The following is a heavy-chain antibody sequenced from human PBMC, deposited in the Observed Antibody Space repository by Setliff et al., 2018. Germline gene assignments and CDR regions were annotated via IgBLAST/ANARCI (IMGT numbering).Heavy chain of an antibody. Sequence: ASVKVSCKASGYTFTSYGISWVRQAPGQGLEWMGWINAGNGNTKYSQKFQGRVTITRDTSASTAYMELSSLRSEDTAVYYCARYRVVPAALNWFDPWGQGTLVTVSS. CDR2: INAGNGNT. CDR1: GYTFTSYG. D-gene: IGHD2-2*01. V-gene: IGHV1-18*01. CDR3: ARYRVVPAALNWFDP. J-gene: IGHJ5*02.